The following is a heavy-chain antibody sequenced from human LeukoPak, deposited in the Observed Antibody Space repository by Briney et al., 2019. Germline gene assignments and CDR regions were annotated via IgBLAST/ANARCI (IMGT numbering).Heavy chain of an antibody. CDR3: ARDLPQNWGSFDY. CDR1: GGSISSYY. D-gene: IGHD7-27*01. J-gene: IGHJ4*02. CDR2: IYYSGST. V-gene: IGHV4-59*01. Sequence: SETLSLTCTVSGGSISSYYWGWIRQPPGKGLEWIGYIYYSGSTSYNPSLQSRVTISVDTSKNQFSLKLSSVTAADTAVYYCARDLPQNWGSFDYWGQGALVTVSS.